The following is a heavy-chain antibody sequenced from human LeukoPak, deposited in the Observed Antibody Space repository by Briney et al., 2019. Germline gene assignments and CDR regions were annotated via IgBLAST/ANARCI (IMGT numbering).Heavy chain of an antibody. CDR1: GYSISSGYY. V-gene: IGHV4-38-2*02. Sequence: SETLSLTCTVSGYSISSGYYWGWIRQPPGKGLEWIGSIYHSGSTYYNPSLKSRVTISVDTSKNQFSLKLSSVTAAEPAVYYCARAIYDFWSGYYPPTRYNWFDPWGQGTLVAVSS. CDR2: IYHSGST. CDR3: ARAIYDFWSGYYPPTRYNWFDP. J-gene: IGHJ5*02. D-gene: IGHD3-3*01.